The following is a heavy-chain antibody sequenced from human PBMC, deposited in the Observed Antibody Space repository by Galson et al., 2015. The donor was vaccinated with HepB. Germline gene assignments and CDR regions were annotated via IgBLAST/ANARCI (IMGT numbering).Heavy chain of an antibody. CDR2: TYYRSKWYN. V-gene: IGHV6-1*01. D-gene: IGHD3-3*01. CDR3: ARDRVIKDFWSGYWDHHYSGMDV. Sequence: CAISGDSVSSASAAWHWIRQSPSRGLEWLGRTYYRSKWYNDYAVSVKSRITINPDTSKNQFSLQLNSVTPEDTAVYYCARDRVIKDFWSGYWDHHYSGMDVWGQGTTVTVSS. CDR1: GDSVSSASAA. J-gene: IGHJ6*02.